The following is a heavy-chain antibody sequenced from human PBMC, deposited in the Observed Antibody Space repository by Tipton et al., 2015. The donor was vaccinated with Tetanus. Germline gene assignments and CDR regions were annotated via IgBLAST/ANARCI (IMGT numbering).Heavy chain of an antibody. V-gene: IGHV5-51*01. CDR3: ARAHCTDGVCNFDF. J-gene: IGHJ4*02. D-gene: IGHD2-8*01. CDR1: GYIFNNYW. Sequence: QLVQSGGEVKKPGESLKISCKGSGYIFNNYWIGWVRQKPGKGLEWMGIIYPGDSDTRYSPSFQGQVSISVDKSINTAYLQWSSLKASDTSMFYCARAHCTDGVCNFDFWGQGALVTVAS. CDR2: IYPGDSDT.